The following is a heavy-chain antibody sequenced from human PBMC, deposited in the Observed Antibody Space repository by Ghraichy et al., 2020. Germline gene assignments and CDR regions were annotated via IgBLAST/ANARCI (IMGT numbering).Heavy chain of an antibody. Sequence: GGSLRLSCTASGFTFGDYAMSWVRQAPGKGLEWVGFIRSKAYGGTTEYAASVKGRFTISRDDSKSIAYLQMNSLKTEDTAVYYCTRAKGVAVDQAYWGQGTLVTVSS. CDR3: TRAKGVAVDQAY. J-gene: IGHJ4*02. D-gene: IGHD6-19*01. V-gene: IGHV3-49*04. CDR2: IRSKAYGGTT. CDR1: GFTFGDYA.